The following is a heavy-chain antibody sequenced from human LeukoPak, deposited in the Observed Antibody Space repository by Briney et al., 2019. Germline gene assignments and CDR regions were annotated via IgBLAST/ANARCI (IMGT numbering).Heavy chain of an antibody. CDR3: ARDHHRYSSSWGYYGMDV. CDR2: ISDSGGTT. J-gene: IGHJ6*02. V-gene: IGHV3-23*01. D-gene: IGHD6-13*01. Sequence: PGGSLRLSCAASGFTFSSFAMSWVRQAPGKGLEWVSAISDSGGTTYYADSVKGRFTISRDNSKNTLYLQMNSLRAEDTAVYYCARDHHRYSSSWGYYGMDVWGQGTTVTVSS. CDR1: GFTFSSFA.